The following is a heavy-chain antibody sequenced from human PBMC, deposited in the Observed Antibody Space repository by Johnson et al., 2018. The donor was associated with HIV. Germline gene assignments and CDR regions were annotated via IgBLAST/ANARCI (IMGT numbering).Heavy chain of an antibody. V-gene: IGHV3-33*08. Sequence: QVQLVESGGGLVQPGGSLRLSCAASGFTFSSNYMSWVRQAPGKGLEWVAVVWSDGNNRYYADSVKGRFTISRDNSKNTLYLQMNSLRAEDTAVYYCARETRSAAAGHGAFDVWGQGTMVTVSS. CDR2: VWSDGNNR. CDR1: GFTFSSNY. CDR3: ARETRSAAAGHGAFDV. J-gene: IGHJ3*01. D-gene: IGHD6-13*01.